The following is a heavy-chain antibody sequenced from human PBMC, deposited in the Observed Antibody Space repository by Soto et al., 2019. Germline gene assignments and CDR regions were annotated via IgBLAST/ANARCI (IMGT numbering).Heavy chain of an antibody. CDR2: ISGSGSPI. J-gene: IGHJ4*02. V-gene: IGHV3-48*02. D-gene: IGHD5-18*01. CDR1: GFTFSPYS. Sequence: EVQLVESGGGLVQPGGSLRLSCAASGFTFSPYSMNWVRQAPGRGLEWVAFISGSGSPIYYADSVEGRFTISRDNAKNSLYLQMNSLRDEDTAVYYCARVRGYSYGYADYWGQGTLVTVSS. CDR3: ARVRGYSYGYADY.